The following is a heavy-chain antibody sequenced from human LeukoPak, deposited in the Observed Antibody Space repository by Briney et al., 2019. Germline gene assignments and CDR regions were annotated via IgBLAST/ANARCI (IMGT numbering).Heavy chain of an antibody. CDR1: GFTFSSYS. CDR2: ISSGSSTI. V-gene: IGHV3-48*01. J-gene: IGHJ6*02. CDR3: ARLRYYAMDV. Sequence: HPGGSLRLSCAASGFTFSSYSMNWVRQAPGKGLEWVSYISSGSSTIYYADSVKGRFTISRDNAKNSLYLQMNSLRAEDTAVYYCARLRYYAMDVWGQGTTVIVSS.